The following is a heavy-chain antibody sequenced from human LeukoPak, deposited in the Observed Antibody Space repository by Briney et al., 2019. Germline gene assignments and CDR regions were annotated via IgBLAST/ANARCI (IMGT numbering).Heavy chain of an antibody. V-gene: IGHV3-20*04. Sequence: GGSLRLSCAASGFTFDDYAMSWVRPAPGKGLEWVSGINWSGVSTGYADSVKGRFTISRDNTKNSLSLQMNSLRAEDTAFYYCAKGKDTLNPYWYFDVWGRGTLVTVSS. CDR2: INWSGVST. J-gene: IGHJ2*01. CDR1: GFTFDDYA. D-gene: IGHD2-15*01. CDR3: AKGKDTLNPYWYFDV.